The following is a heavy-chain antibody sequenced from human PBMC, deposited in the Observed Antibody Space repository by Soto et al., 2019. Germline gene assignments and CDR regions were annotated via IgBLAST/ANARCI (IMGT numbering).Heavy chain of an antibody. CDR2: INHSGST. CDR1: GGSFSGYY. Sequence: SETLSLTCAVYGGSFSGYYWSWIRQPPGKGLEWIGEINHSGSTNYNPSLKSRVTISVDTSKNQFSLKLSSVTAADTAVYYCARGDFWMPDSPNDAFDIWGQGTMVTV. D-gene: IGHD3-3*01. V-gene: IGHV4-34*01. J-gene: IGHJ3*02. CDR3: ARGDFWMPDSPNDAFDI.